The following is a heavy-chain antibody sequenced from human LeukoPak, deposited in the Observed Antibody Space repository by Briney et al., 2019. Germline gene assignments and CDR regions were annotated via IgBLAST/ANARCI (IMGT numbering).Heavy chain of an antibody. CDR2: IFTDGNT. J-gene: IGHJ3*02. CDR1: GFTVSSNY. D-gene: IGHD6-19*01. CDR3: AKRYNCGWRDAFDI. Sequence: PGGSLRFSCAASGFTVSSNYMSWVRQAPGRGLEWVSVIFTDGNTYYADSVKGRFTISRDNSKNTLYLQMNSLRAEDTAVYYCAKRYNCGWRDAFDIWGQGTMVTVSS. V-gene: IGHV3-66*01.